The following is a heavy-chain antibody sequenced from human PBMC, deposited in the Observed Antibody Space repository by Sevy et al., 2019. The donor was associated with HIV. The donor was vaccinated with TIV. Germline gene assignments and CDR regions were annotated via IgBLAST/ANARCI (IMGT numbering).Heavy chain of an antibody. J-gene: IGHJ2*01. V-gene: IGHV3-11*01. CDR1: GFTFSDHY. Sequence: GGSLRLSCAASGFTFSDHYMSWIRQAPGKGLEWVSYISSSGSTIYYADSVKGRFTISRDNAKNSLYLQMNSLRAEDTAVYYCARDEVVVVAGVLDLWGRGTLVTVSS. D-gene: IGHD2-15*01. CDR3: ARDEVVVVAGVLDL. CDR2: ISSSGSTI.